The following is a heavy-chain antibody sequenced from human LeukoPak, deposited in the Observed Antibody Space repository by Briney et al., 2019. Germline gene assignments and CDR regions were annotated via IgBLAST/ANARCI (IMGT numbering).Heavy chain of an antibody. CDR2: ISSSSSYI. D-gene: IGHD1-26*01. J-gene: IGHJ4*02. CDR3: ARGFGRGSYYRIDY. CDR1: GFTFDDYA. Sequence: GGSLRLSCAVSGFTFDDYAMNWVRQAPGKGLEWVSSISSSSSYIYYADSVKGRFTISRDNAKNSLYLQMNSLRAEDTAVYYCARGFGRGSYYRIDYWGQGTLVTVSS. V-gene: IGHV3-21*01.